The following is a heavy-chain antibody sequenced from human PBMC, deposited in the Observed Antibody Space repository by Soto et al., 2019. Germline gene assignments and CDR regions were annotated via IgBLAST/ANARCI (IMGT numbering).Heavy chain of an antibody. D-gene: IGHD3-3*01. V-gene: IGHV4-34*01. CDR1: GGSSSGYY. J-gene: IGHJ5*02. Sequence: SETLSLTCAVYGGSSSGYYWSWIRQPPGKGLEWIGEINHSGSTNYNPSLKSRVTISVDTSKNQFSLKLSSVTAADTAVYYCARRGPVTYYDFWCCARRRAAPCGQGTLVTDSS. CDR3: ARRGPVTYYDFWCCARRRAAP. CDR2: INHSGST.